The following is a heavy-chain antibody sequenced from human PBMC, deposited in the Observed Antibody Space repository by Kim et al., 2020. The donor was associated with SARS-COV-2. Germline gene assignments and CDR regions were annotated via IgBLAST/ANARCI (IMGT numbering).Heavy chain of an antibody. Sequence: SETLSLTCNVSGYSISSGYYWGWIRQPPGKGLEWIGSIYHSGSTYYNPSLKSRVTISVDTSKNQFSLKLSSVTAADTAVYYCARDGDESSSWYLYYYYGMDVWGQGTTVTVSS. D-gene: IGHD6-13*01. CDR3: ARDGDESSSWYLYYYYGMDV. V-gene: IGHV4-38-2*02. J-gene: IGHJ6*02. CDR1: GYSISSGYY. CDR2: IYHSGST.